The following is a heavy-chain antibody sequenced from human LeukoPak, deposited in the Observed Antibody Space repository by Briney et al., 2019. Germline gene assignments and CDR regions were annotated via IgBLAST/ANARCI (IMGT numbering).Heavy chain of an antibody. CDR1: GYTFTGYY. CDR2: INPNSGGT. J-gene: IGHJ4*02. D-gene: IGHD3-10*01. V-gene: IGHV1-2*02. Sequence: ASVKVSRKASGYTFTGYYMHWVRQAPGQGLEWMGWINPNSGGTNYAQKFQGRVTMTRDTSISTAYMELSRLRSDDTAVYYCARGRITMVRGATAPGYWGQRTLVTVSS. CDR3: ARGRITMVRGATAPGY.